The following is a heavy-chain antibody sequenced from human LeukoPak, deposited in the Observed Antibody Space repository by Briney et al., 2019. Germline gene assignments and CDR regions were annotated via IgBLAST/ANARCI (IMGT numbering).Heavy chain of an antibody. V-gene: IGHV3-73*01. J-gene: IGHJ6*03. CDR1: GFTFSVSA. CDR2: IRSKANSYAT. CDR3: TRHREYYYYMDV. Sequence: GGSLKLSCAASGFTFSVSAMHWVRQASGKGLEWVGRIRSKANSYATAYAASVKGRFTISRDDSKNTAYLQMNSLKTEDTAVYYCTRHREYYYYMDVWGKGTTVTVSS.